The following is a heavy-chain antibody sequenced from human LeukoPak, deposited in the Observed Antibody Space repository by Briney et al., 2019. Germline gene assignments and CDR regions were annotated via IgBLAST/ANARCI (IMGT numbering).Heavy chain of an antibody. CDR1: GGSIRNYY. CDR2: IYDTGST. V-gene: IGHV4-59*01. Sequence: SETLSLTCTVSGGSIRNYYWNWLRQPPGKGLEWIGYIYDTGSTNYNPSLKSRVSISIDMSKDQFSLKVSSVTAADTAVYYCARDYAGSSTWNWFDPWGQGTLVTVSS. CDR3: ARDYAGSSTWNWFDP. D-gene: IGHD6-13*01. J-gene: IGHJ5*02.